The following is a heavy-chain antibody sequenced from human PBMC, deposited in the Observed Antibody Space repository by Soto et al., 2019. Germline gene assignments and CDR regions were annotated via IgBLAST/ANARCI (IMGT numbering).Heavy chain of an antibody. Sequence: SVKVSCKASGGTFSSYAISWVRQAPGQGLEWMGGIIPIFGTANYAQKFQGRVTITADESTSTAYMELSSLRSEDTAVYYCATLAYYDFWSGYYTGMRGNDYCYGMDVWGQGTTVTVSS. CDR1: GGTFSSYA. CDR2: IIPIFGTA. J-gene: IGHJ6*02. D-gene: IGHD3-3*01. CDR3: ATLAYYDFWSGYYTGMRGNDYCYGMDV. V-gene: IGHV1-69*13.